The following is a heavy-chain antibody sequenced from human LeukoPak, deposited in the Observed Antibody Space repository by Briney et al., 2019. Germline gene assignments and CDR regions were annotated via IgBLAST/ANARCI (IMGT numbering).Heavy chain of an antibody. CDR2: INHSGST. J-gene: IGHJ6*02. Sequence: TSETLSLTCAVYGGSFSGYYWSWIRQPPGKGLEWIGEINHSGSTNYNPSLKSRVTISVDTSKNQFSLKLSSVTAADTAVYYCARHRHIVVVTATPFGMDVWGQGTTVAVSS. CDR3: ARHRHIVVVTATPFGMDV. V-gene: IGHV4-34*01. D-gene: IGHD2-21*02. CDR1: GGSFSGYY.